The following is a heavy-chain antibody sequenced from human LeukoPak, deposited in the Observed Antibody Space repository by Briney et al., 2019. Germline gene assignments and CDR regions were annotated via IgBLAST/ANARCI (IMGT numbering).Heavy chain of an antibody. J-gene: IGHJ4*02. CDR3: ARGSGWYDY. CDR1: GGXISSYS. Sequence: SETLSLTCTVSGGXISSYSWSWIRQPPGKGLEWIGYLFHIGGTNYNPSLKSRVTISVDTSKNQVTLKLNSVTAADTAVYYCARGSGWYDYWGQGTLVTVSS. V-gene: IGHV4-59*01. D-gene: IGHD6-19*01. CDR2: LFHIGGT.